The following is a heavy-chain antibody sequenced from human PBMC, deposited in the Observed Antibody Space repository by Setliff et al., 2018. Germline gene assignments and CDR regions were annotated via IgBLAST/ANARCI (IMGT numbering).Heavy chain of an antibody. CDR1: GGSISSGDYY. D-gene: IGHD3-10*01. CDR2: IYSSGGT. CDR3: AGDSDYYGSGTRSGDYGMDV. J-gene: IGHJ6*02. Sequence: SETLSLTCTVSGGSISSGDYYWSWIRQPPGKGLEWIGYIYSSGGTHYNPSLKSRVTISVDTSKNQFSLKLSSVTAADTAVYYCAGDSDYYGSGTRSGDYGMDVWGQGTTVTVSS. V-gene: IGHV4-30-4*08.